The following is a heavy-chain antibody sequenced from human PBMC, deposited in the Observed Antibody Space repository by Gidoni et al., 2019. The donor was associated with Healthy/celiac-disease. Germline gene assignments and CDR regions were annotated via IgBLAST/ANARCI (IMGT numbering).Heavy chain of an antibody. D-gene: IGHD1-26*01. V-gene: IGHV3-30*18. CDR1: GLTFSCYG. CDR3: ANRVGATHYYYGMDV. CDR2: ISNYGSNK. J-gene: IGHJ6*02. Sequence: VQLVEAGGGVVQPGRSLRLSCAAPGLTFSCYGMPWVRPAPGKGMEWVAVISNYGSNKYYADSVKGRFTISRDNSKNTLYLQMNSLRAEDTAVYYCANRVGATHYYYGMDVWGQGTTVTVSS.